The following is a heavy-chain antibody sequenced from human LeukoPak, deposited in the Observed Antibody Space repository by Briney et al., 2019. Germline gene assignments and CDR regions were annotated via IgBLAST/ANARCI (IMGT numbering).Heavy chain of an antibody. CDR3: ARQWYCSSTSCYFLDY. CDR2: IYYSGST. D-gene: IGHD2-2*01. Sequence: PSETLSLTCTVSGGSISSSSYYWGWTRQPPGKGLEWIGSIYYSGSTYYNPSLKSRVTISVDTSKNQFSLKLSSVTAADTAVYYCARQWYCSSTSCYFLDYWGQGTLVTVSS. V-gene: IGHV4-39*01. CDR1: GGSISSSSYY. J-gene: IGHJ4*02.